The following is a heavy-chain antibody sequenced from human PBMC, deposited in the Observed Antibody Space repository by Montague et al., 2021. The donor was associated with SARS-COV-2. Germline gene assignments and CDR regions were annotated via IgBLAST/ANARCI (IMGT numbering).Heavy chain of an antibody. CDR1: GGSISSSSYY. J-gene: IGHJ5*02. D-gene: IGHD2-15*01. V-gene: IGHV4-39*01. CDR2: IYYSGST. Sequence: SETLSLTCTVSGGSISSSSYYWGWIRQPPGKRLEWIGSIYYSGSTYYNPSLKSRVTISVDTSKNQFSLKLSSVTAADTAVYSCATQEPIVVVVAAARGWFDPWGQGTLVTVSS. CDR3: ATQEPIVVVVAAARGWFDP.